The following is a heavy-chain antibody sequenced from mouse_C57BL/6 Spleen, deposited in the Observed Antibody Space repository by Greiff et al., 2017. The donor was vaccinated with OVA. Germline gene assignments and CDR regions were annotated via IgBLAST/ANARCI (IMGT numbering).Heavy chain of an antibody. D-gene: IGHD2-4*01. CDR1: GFTFSSYA. V-gene: IGHV5-9-1*02. Sequence: EVQLVESGEGLVKPGGSLKLSCAASGFTFSSYAMSWVRQTPEKRLEWVAYISSGGDYIYYADTVKGRFTISRDNAMNTLYLQMSSLKSEDTAMYYCTRDRVGDYDVGFAYWGQGTLVTVSA. CDR3: TRDRVGDYDVGFAY. CDR2: ISSGGDYI. J-gene: IGHJ3*01.